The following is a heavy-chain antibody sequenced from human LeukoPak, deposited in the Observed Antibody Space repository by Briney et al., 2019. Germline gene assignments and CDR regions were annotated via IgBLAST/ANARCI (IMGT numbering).Heavy chain of an antibody. CDR3: ARSFSDNYPFDY. V-gene: IGHV3-64*04. CDR1: GFTFSSYA. Sequence: GGSLRLSCSASGFTFSSYAMHWVRQAPGQGLEYVSAISSNGGSTYYADSVKGRFTISRDNSKNTLYLQMNNLRAEDTAVYYCARSFSDNYPFDYWGQGTLVTVSS. D-gene: IGHD1-1*01. CDR2: ISSNGGST. J-gene: IGHJ4*02.